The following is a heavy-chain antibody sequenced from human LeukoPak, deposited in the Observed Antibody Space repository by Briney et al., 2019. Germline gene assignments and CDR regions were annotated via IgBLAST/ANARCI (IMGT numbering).Heavy chain of an antibody. J-gene: IGHJ4*02. V-gene: IGHV3-21*01. Sequence: GGSLRLSCAASGFTFSSYSMNWVRQAPGKGLEWVSSISSSSSYIYYADSVKGRFTISRDNAKNSLYLQMNSLRAEDTAVYYCASQGEGAPLGYWGQGTLVTVSS. D-gene: IGHD1-26*01. CDR3: ASQGEGAPLGY. CDR2: ISSSSSYI. CDR1: GFTFSSYS.